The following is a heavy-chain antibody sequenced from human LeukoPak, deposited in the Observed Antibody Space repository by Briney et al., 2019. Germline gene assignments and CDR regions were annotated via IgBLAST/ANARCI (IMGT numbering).Heavy chain of an antibody. CDR1: GYTFTGYY. Sequence: ASVKVSCMASGYTFTGYYMHWVRQAPGQGLEWMGWINPNSGGTNYAQKFQGRVTMTRDTSISTAYMELSRLRSDGTAVYYCARWGPLGYCSSTSCPPRSNFDYWGQGTLVTVSS. CDR3: ARWGPLGYCSSTSCPPRSNFDY. J-gene: IGHJ4*02. CDR2: INPNSGGT. V-gene: IGHV1-2*02. D-gene: IGHD2-2*01.